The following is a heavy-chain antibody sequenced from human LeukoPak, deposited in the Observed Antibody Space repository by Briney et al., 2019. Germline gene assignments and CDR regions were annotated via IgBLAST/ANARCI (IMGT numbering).Heavy chain of an antibody. CDR3: ARGAARGYFDY. J-gene: IGHJ4*02. Sequence: GGSLRLSCAASGFTFSSYAMSWVRQAPGKGLEWVSAISGSGGSTYYADSVNGRFTVSRDNSKNTLYLQMNSLRAEDTAVYYCARGAARGYFDYWGQGTLVTVSS. V-gene: IGHV3-23*01. CDR1: GFTFSSYA. D-gene: IGHD6-25*01. CDR2: ISGSGGST.